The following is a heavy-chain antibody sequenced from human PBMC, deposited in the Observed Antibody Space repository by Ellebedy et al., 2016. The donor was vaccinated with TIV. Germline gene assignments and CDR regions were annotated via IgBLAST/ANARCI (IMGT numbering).Heavy chain of an antibody. Sequence: GESLKISCAASGFTFSSFAMTWVRQAPGKGLEWVANIHQDGSDKHYVDSVKGRFTISRDNAKNSLYLQMNSLRAEDTAVYYCAQRGADYWGQGTPVTVSS. CDR2: IHQDGSDK. V-gene: IGHV3-7*03. J-gene: IGHJ4*02. CDR1: GFTFSSFA. D-gene: IGHD3-16*01. CDR3: AQRGADY.